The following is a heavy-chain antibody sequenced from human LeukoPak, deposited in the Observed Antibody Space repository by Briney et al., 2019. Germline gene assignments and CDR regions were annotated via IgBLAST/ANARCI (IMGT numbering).Heavy chain of an antibody. V-gene: IGHV3-21*01. CDR1: GFTFSSYS. CDR2: ISSSSSYI. D-gene: IGHD5-18*01. J-gene: IGHJ5*02. Sequence: GGSLRLSCAASGFTFSSYSMNWVRQAPGKGLEWVSSISSSSSYIYYADSVKGRFTISRDNAKNSLYLQMNSLRAEDTAVYYCTRGRGYSQSNWVDPWGQGTMVTVSA. CDR3: TRGRGYSQSNWVDP.